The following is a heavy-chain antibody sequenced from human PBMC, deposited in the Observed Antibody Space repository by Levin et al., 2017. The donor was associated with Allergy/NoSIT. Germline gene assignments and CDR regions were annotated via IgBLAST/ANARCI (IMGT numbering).Heavy chain of an antibody. CDR1: GFTFSDHY. V-gene: IGHV3-72*01. CDR2: SRNKVNGYTT. D-gene: IGHD3-10*01. J-gene: IGHJ3*01. CDR3: TRSTVGLGAFDS. Sequence: GGSLRLSCAVSGFTFSDHYLDWVRQAPGKGLEWVGRSRNKVNGYTTEYAASVTGRFTVSRDDSKNSLFLQMNTLTTEDTAMYYSTRSTVGLGAFDSWGQGTMVTVSS.